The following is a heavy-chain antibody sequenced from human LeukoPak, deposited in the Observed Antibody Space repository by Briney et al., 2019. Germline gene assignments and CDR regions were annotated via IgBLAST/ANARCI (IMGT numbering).Heavy chain of an antibody. CDR1: GYIFTSYW. CDR2: IYPRDSDT. J-gene: IGHJ3*02. V-gene: IGHV5-51*01. D-gene: IGHD1-26*01. Sequence: GESLKISCQGSGYIFTSYWIGWVRQMPGKALEWMGIIYPRDSDTRYSPSFQGQVTISADKSISTAYLQWSSLKASDTAMYYCARVDPGVGAAAGGAFDIWGEGTMVTVSS. CDR3: ARVDPGVGAAAGGAFDI.